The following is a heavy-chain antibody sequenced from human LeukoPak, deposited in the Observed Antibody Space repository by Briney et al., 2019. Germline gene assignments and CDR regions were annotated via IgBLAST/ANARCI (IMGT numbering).Heavy chain of an antibody. CDR1: GFTFSDYY. Sequence: GGSLRLSCAASGFTFSDYYMSWIRQAPGRGLQWVPVLYSGGSTYYADSVKGRFTISRDNSKNTLYLQMNSLRAEDTAVYYCARDLTGDAYFDYWGQGTLVTVSS. CDR2: LYSGGST. D-gene: IGHD7-27*01. J-gene: IGHJ4*02. V-gene: IGHV3-66*01. CDR3: ARDLTGDAYFDY.